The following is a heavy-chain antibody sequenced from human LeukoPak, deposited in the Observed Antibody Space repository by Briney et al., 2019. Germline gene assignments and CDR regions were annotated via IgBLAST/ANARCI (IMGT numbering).Heavy chain of an antibody. V-gene: IGHV5-51*01. D-gene: IGHD1-26*01. Sequence: GESLKISCKGSGYTFAGSWIGWVRQMPGKGLEWMGVIYPDDSDSRYSPSFQGRVTISADKSINTTFLRWGSLKASDTAMYFCARRGRGLTGSYSYSDLWGQGTLLTVSS. CDR2: IYPDDSDS. CDR3: ARRGRGLTGSYSYSDL. J-gene: IGHJ5*02. CDR1: GYTFAGSW.